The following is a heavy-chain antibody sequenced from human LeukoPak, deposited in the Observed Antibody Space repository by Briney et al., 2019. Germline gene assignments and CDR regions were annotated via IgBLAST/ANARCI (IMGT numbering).Heavy chain of an antibody. D-gene: IGHD2-2*02. CDR3: TQCSTSCYKGGVLNY. Sequence: SETLSLTCTVSGGSFSSSSYYWGWIRQPPGKGLEWIGSIYYSGSTYYNPSLKSRVTISVDTSKNQFSLKLSSVTAADTAVYYCTQCSTSCYKGGVLNYWGQGTLVAVSS. CDR1: GGSFSSSSYY. J-gene: IGHJ4*02. V-gene: IGHV4-39*01. CDR2: IYYSGST.